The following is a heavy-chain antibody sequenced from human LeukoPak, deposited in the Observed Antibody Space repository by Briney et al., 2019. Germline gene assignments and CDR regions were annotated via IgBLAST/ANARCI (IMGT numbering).Heavy chain of an antibody. D-gene: IGHD2-2*01. V-gene: IGHV4-34*01. CDR1: GGSFSGYY. J-gene: IGHJ4*02. CDR3: ARGSGFDCSSTSCSPFDY. CDR2: INHSGST. Sequence: SETLSLACAVYGGSFSGYYWSWIRQPPGKGLEWIGEINHSGSTNYNPSLKSRVTISVDTSKNQFSLKLSSVTAADTAVYYCARGSGFDCSSTSCSPFDYWGQGTLVTVSS.